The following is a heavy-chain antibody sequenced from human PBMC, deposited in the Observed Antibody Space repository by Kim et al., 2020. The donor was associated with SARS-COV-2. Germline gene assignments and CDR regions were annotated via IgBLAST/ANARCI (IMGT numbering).Heavy chain of an antibody. CDR3: ANARYDYWGYDFFDY. CDR2: ISGSDGST. D-gene: IGHD3-16*01. V-gene: IGHV3-23*01. Sequence: GGSLRLSCTVSGLTFSTYAMNWVRQAPGKGLEWVSSISGSDGSTYYADSVKGRFTISRDNSKNTLYLQVNSLRAEDTAKYYCANARYDYWGYDFFDYWG. J-gene: IGHJ4*01. CDR1: GLTFSTYA.